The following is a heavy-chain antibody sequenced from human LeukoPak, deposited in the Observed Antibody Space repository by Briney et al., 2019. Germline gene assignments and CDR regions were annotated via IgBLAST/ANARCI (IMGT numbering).Heavy chain of an antibody. CDR3: ARDYYDSSGYYYFDY. Sequence: TGGSLRLSCAASGFTFSSYWMSWVRQAPGKGLEWVANIKQDGSEKYYVDSVKGRFTISRDNAKNSLYLQMNSLRAEDTAVYYCARDYYDSSGYYYFDYWGQGTLVTVSS. J-gene: IGHJ4*02. V-gene: IGHV3-7*01. D-gene: IGHD3-22*01. CDR2: IKQDGSEK. CDR1: GFTFSSYW.